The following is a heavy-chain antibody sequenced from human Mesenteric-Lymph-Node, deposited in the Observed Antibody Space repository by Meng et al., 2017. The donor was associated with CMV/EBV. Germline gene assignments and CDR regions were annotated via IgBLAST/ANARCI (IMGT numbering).Heavy chain of an antibody. CDR1: GYTLTELS. Sequence: SGYTLTELSMHWVRQAPGKGLEWMGGFDPEDGETIYAQKFQGRITMTEDTSTDTAYMELSSLRSEDTAVYYCVTDLVVYYGSGSDTDYWGQGTLVTVSS. D-gene: IGHD3-10*01. CDR2: FDPEDGET. J-gene: IGHJ4*01. CDR3: VTDLVVYYGSGSDTDY. V-gene: IGHV1-24*01.